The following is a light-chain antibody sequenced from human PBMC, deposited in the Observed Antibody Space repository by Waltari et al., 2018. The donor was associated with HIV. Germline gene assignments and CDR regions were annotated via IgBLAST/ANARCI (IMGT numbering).Light chain of an antibody. V-gene: IGLV2-14*01. CDR3: SSYTSSSTPV. CDR2: EVS. Sequence: QSALTQPASVSGSPGQSITISCTGTSSDVGGYNYVSWYQQHPGKAPKLMIYEVSTRPSGVSNRFSGSTSGNTASLTISGLQAEDEADYYCSSYTSSSTPVFGTGTKVTVL. CDR1: SSDVGGYNY. J-gene: IGLJ1*01.